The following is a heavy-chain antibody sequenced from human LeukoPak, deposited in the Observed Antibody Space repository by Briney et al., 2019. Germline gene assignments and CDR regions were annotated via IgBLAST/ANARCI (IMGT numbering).Heavy chain of an antibody. CDR3: ARTYGSGSYFLGYFDY. CDR2: IYPRNSDT. CDR1: GYSFTSYW. Sequence: GESLKISCTGSGYSFTSYWIGWVRQMPGKGLEWMGIIYPRNSDTRYSPSFQGQVTISADKSISTAYLQWSSLKASDTAIYYCARTYGSGSYFLGYFDYWGQGTLVTVSS. J-gene: IGHJ4*02. D-gene: IGHD3-10*01. V-gene: IGHV5-51*01.